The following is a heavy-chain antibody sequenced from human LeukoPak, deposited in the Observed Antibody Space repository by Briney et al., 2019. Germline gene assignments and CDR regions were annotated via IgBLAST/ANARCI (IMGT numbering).Heavy chain of an antibody. CDR3: ARQGDIVVVTPDAFDI. CDR1: GFTFSSYS. J-gene: IGHJ3*02. Sequence: GGSLRLSCAASGFTFSSYSMNWVRQAPGKGLEWVSYISSSSSTIYYADSVKGRFTISRDNAKNSLYLQMNSLRDEDTAVYYCARQGDIVVVTPDAFDIWGQGTMVTVSS. D-gene: IGHD2-21*02. CDR2: ISSSSSTI. V-gene: IGHV3-48*02.